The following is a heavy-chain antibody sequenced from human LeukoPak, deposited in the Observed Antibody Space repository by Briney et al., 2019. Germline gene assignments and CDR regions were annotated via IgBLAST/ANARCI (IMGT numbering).Heavy chain of an antibody. CDR2: IIPIFGTE. V-gene: IGHV1-69*13. CDR1: VCTFISYA. J-gene: IGHJ3*02. Sequence: SVNVSCKSSVCTFISYAISWVRQAPGRGLEGVGGIIPIFGTENYAQKFQGRVTITADESTSTEYMELSRLRSEDPAVYYCARVRVVVPAAPGLGAFDIWGQGTMVTVSS. D-gene: IGHD2-2*01. CDR3: ARVRVVVPAAPGLGAFDI.